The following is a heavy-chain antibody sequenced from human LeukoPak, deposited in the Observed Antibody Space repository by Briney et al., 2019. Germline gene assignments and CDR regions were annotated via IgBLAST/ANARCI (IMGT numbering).Heavy chain of an antibody. J-gene: IGHJ4*02. V-gene: IGHV1-69*06. CDR2: IIPIFGTA. Sequence: SVKVSCKASGGTFSSYAISWVRQAPGQGLEWMGGIIPIFGTANYAQKFQGRVKITVDKSTSTAYMELSSLRSEDTAVYYCARGDCSCGSCYYHFDYWGQGTLVTVSS. CDR3: ARGDCSCGSCYYHFDY. D-gene: IGHD2-15*01. CDR1: GGTFSSYA.